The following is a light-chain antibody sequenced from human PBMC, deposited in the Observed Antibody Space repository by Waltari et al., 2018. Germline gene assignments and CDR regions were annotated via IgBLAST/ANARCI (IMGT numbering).Light chain of an antibody. CDR3: QTWGTGIGV. CDR1: SGHSSYA. V-gene: IGLV4-69*01. Sequence: QFVLTQSPSAPASLGASVKLTCTLSSGHSSYAIEWPQHQPEKGPRYLMKINSDGSHSKGDGIPDRFSGSSSGAERYLTISSLQSEDEADYYCQTWGTGIGVFGGGTKLTVL. CDR2: INSDGSH. J-gene: IGLJ2*01.